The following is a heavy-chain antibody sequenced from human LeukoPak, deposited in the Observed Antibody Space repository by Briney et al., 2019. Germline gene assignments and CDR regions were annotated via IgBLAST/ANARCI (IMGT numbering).Heavy chain of an antibody. D-gene: IGHD3-22*01. CDR2: ISWNSGSI. Sequence: PGRSLRLSCAASGFTFDDYAMHWVRQAPGKGLEWVSGISWNSGSIGYADSVKGRFTISRDNAKNSLYLQMNSLRAEDTALYYCAKDIDDSLTLYYFDYWGQGTMVIVSS. V-gene: IGHV3-9*01. J-gene: IGHJ4*02. CDR1: GFTFDDYA. CDR3: AKDIDDSLTLYYFDY.